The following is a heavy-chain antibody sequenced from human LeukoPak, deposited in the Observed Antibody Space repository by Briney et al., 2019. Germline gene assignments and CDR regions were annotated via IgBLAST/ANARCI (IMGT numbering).Heavy chain of an antibody. D-gene: IGHD1-26*01. Sequence: GESLKISCKGSGHSFTNYWIGWVRQMPGKGLEWMGIIYPADSDTRYSPSFQGQVTISADKSISTAFLQWSSLKTSDTAMYYCARGSPRVYSNQAFDIWGQGTLVTVPS. CDR1: GHSFTNYW. CDR3: ARGSPRVYSNQAFDI. J-gene: IGHJ4*02. CDR2: IYPADSDT. V-gene: IGHV5-51*01.